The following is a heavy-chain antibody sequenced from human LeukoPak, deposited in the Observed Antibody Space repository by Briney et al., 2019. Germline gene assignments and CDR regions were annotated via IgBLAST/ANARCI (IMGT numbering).Heavy chain of an antibody. CDR3: ARTTEGYCRGRSCYSYYYYMDV. CDR2: IYYTGRI. J-gene: IGHJ6*03. Sequence: SETLSLTCTVSGDSISVDYWNWIRQAPGKGMEWIGYIYYTGRINYNPSLRNRLTISIDRSKNQFSLKLSSVTAADTAVYYCARTTEGYCRGRSCYSYYYYMDVWGKGTTVTVSS. D-gene: IGHD2-15*01. CDR1: GDSISVDY. V-gene: IGHV4-59*01.